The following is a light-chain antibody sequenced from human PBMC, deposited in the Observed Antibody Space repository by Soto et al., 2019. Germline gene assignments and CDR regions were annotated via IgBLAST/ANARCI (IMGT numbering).Light chain of an antibody. CDR1: QSVSSSY. CDR3: QQYGSSPRT. Sequence: EIVLTQSPGTLSLSPGERATLSCRASQSVSSSYLAWYQQKPGQAPRLLIYGASSRATGIPDRFSGSGSGTDFTLTTSRLETEDLAVYYCQQYGSSPRTFGQGTKLEIK. V-gene: IGKV3-20*01. CDR2: GAS. J-gene: IGKJ2*01.